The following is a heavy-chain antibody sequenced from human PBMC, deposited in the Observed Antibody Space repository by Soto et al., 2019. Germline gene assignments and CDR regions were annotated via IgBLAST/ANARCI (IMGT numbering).Heavy chain of an antibody. V-gene: IGHV4-34*01. Sequence: PSETLSLTCAVYGGSFSGYYWSWIRQPPGKGLEWIGEINHSGSTNYNPSLKSRVTISVDTSKNQFSLKLSSVTAADTAVYYCARGTGSGSYYKFCDYWGQGTLVTVSS. J-gene: IGHJ4*02. CDR1: GGSFSGYY. CDR3: ARGTGSGSYYKFCDY. CDR2: INHSGST. D-gene: IGHD3-10*01.